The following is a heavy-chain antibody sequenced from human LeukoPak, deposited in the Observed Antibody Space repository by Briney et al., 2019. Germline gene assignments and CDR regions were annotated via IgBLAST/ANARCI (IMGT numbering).Heavy chain of an antibody. CDR2: IYHSGST. CDR1: GGSISSGGYY. D-gene: IGHD1-26*01. V-gene: IGHV4-30-2*01. Sequence: SETLSLTCTVSGGSISSGGYYWSWIRQPPGKGLEWVGYIYHSGSTYYNPSLKSRVTISVDRSKNQFSLKLSSVTAADTAVYYCARDRGATGGIDYWGQGTLVTVSS. J-gene: IGHJ4*02. CDR3: ARDRGATGGIDY.